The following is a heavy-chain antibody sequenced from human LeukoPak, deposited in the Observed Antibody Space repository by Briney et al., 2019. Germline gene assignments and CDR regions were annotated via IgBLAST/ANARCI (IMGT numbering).Heavy chain of an antibody. D-gene: IGHD4-17*01. V-gene: IGHV4-30-2*01. J-gene: IGHJ4*02. CDR1: GGSISSGGYS. CDR3: ARTTVTSDTYGLDYFDY. Sequence: PSETLSLTCAVSGGSISSGGYSWSWIRQPPGKGLEWIGYIYHSGSTYYNPSLKSRVTISVDRSKNQFSLKLSSVTAADTAVYYCARTTVTSDTYGLDYFDYWGQGTLVTVSS. CDR2: IYHSGST.